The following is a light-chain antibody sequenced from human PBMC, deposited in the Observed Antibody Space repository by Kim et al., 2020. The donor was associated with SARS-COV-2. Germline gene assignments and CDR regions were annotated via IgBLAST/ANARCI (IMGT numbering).Light chain of an antibody. V-gene: IGKV1-33*01. CDR2: DAS. Sequence: ASVGDRVTITCQASQDISNYLNWYQQKPGKAPKLLIYDASNLETGVPSRFSGSGSGTDFTFTISSLQPEDIATYYCQQYDNLPMYSFGQGTKLEI. CDR3: QQYDNLPMYS. J-gene: IGKJ2*03. CDR1: QDISNY.